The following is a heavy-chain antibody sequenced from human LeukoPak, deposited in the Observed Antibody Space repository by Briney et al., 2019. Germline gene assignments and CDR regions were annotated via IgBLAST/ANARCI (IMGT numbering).Heavy chain of an antibody. CDR3: ARDGHDSSGYYHDY. Sequence: SETLSLTCAVSGGSISSGGYSWSWIRQPPGKGPEWIGYIYHSGSTYYNPSLKSRVTISVDRSKNQFSLKLSSVTAADTAVYYCARDGHDSSGYYHDYWGQGTLVTVSS. CDR2: IYHSGST. J-gene: IGHJ4*02. V-gene: IGHV4-30-2*01. D-gene: IGHD3-22*01. CDR1: GGSISSGGYS.